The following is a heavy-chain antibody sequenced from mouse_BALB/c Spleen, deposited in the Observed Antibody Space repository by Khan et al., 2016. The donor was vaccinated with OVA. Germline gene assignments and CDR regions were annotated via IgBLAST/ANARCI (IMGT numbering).Heavy chain of an antibody. V-gene: IGHV5-6*01. D-gene: IGHD1-1*01. Sequence: EVELVESGGDLVKPGGSLKLSCATFGFTFSTYGMPWVRQTPDKRLEWVATISSGGTYTYYPDSVKGRFTISRDNGKNTLYLQMSSPKSEDTAMYYCARLAYYYDSEGFAYWGQETLVTVSA. J-gene: IGHJ3*01. CDR3: ARLAYYYDSEGFAY. CDR2: ISSGGTYT. CDR1: GFTFSTYG.